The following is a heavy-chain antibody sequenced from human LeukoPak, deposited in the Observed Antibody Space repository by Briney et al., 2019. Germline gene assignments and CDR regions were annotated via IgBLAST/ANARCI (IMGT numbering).Heavy chain of an antibody. CDR1: GGSISSYY. CDR3: ARDSRVYAFYYYYYYMDV. J-gene: IGHJ6*03. D-gene: IGHD2-8*01. Sequence: PSETLSLTCTVSGGSISSYYWSWIRQPAGKGLEWIGRIYTSGSTNYNPSLKSRVTMSVDTSKNQFSLKLSSVTAADTAVYYCARDSRVYAFYYYYYYMDVWGKGTTVTVSS. V-gene: IGHV4-4*07. CDR2: IYTSGST.